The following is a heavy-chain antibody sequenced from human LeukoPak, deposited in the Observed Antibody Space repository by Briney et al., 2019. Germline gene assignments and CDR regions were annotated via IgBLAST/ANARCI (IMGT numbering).Heavy chain of an antibody. CDR1: GFTFSSYG. CDR3: AKDMEVGVLDY. Sequence: PGGSLRLSCAASGFTFSSYGMHWVRQAPGRGLEWGAVISYDGSNKYYADSVKGRFTISRDNSKNTLYLQMNSLRAEDTAVYYCAKDMEVGVLDYWGQGTLVTVSS. J-gene: IGHJ4*02. D-gene: IGHD1-26*01. CDR2: ISYDGSNK. V-gene: IGHV3-30*18.